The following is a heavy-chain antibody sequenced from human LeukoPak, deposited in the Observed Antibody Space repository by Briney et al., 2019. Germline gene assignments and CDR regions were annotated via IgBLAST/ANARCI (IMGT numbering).Heavy chain of an antibody. CDR3: AKDRYYYDSSGYPPVDY. CDR2: ISYDGSNK. J-gene: IGHJ4*02. Sequence: GGSLRLSCAASGFTFSGYGMHWVRQAPGKGLEWVAVISYDGSNKYYADSVKGRFTISRDNSKNTLYLQMNSLRAEDTAVYYCAKDRYYYDSSGYPPVDYWGQGTLVTVSS. D-gene: IGHD3-22*01. V-gene: IGHV3-30*18. CDR1: GFTFSGYG.